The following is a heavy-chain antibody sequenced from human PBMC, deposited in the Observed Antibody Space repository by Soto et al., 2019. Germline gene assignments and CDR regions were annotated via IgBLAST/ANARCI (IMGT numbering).Heavy chain of an antibody. V-gene: IGHV3-66*01. D-gene: IGHD5-12*01. J-gene: IGHJ4*02. CDR1: GFTVSSNY. CDR3: AARNIVAPY. CDR2: IYSGGTT. Sequence: EVQLVESGGGLVQPGESLRLSCAASGFTVSSNYMSWVRQAPGKGLEWVSLIYSGGTTDYADSVKGRFTISRDNSKTTLDLQMNSLRADDTAVYYCAARNIVAPYWGQGTLFTVSS.